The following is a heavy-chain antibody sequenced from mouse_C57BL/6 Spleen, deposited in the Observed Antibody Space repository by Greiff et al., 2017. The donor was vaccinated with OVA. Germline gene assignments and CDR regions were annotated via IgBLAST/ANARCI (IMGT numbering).Heavy chain of an antibody. Sequence: VKLMESGPGLVQPSQSLSITCTVSGFSLTSYGVHWVRQSPGKGLEWLGVIWRGGSTDYNAAFMSRLSITKDNSKSQVFVKMNSLQADDTAIDNCAKPHYYSNSGWYVDYWGQGTTLTVSS. CDR1: GFSLTSYG. CDR2: IWRGGST. CDR3: AKPHYYSNSGWYVDY. D-gene: IGHD2-5*01. J-gene: IGHJ2*01. V-gene: IGHV2-5*01.